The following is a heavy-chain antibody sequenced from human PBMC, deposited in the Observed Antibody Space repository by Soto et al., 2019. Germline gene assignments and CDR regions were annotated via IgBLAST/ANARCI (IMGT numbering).Heavy chain of an antibody. D-gene: IGHD2-8*02. CDR3: AKATATGGGAFDI. CDR2: ILVDGRT. J-gene: IGHJ3*02. CDR1: GFICSSYD. Sequence: GSLRLSCAASGFICSSYDMSWVRQAPGKGLEWVSTILVDGRTFYVDSVKGRFTISRDSSQNTVYLQMNSLTAGDTALYYCAKATATGGGAFDICGQGTMVTVSS. V-gene: IGHV3-23*01.